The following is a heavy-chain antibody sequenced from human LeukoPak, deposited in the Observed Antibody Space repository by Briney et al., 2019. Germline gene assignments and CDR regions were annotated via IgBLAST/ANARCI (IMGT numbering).Heavy chain of an antibody. CDR2: MYYSGST. CDR3: ARVPHPIAPDY. J-gene: IGHJ4*02. D-gene: IGHD3-22*01. V-gene: IGHV4-39*01. Sequence: SETLSLTCTVSGGSISSSAYHWGWIRQPPGKGLEWVGTMYYSGSTYYNLSLKSRVTISVDTSKNQFSLKLSSVTAADTAVYYCARVPHPIAPDYWGQGTLVTVSS. CDR1: GGSISSSAYH.